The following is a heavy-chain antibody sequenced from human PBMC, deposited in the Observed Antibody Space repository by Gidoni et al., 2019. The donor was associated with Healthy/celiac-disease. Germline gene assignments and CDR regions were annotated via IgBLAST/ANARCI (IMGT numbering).Heavy chain of an antibody. CDR2: IKSKTEGGTA. D-gene: IGHD6-19*01. CDR3: TTVGDRVIAVAGIRGEDY. V-gene: IGHV3-15*01. J-gene: IGHJ4*02. CDR1: GFTFSNVW. Sequence: EVQMVESGGGLVKPGGSLRLSCAASGFTFSNVWMSWVRQAPGKGLEWVGLIKSKTEGGTADYAAPVKGRFTISRDDSKNTLYLQMNSLKTEDTAVYYCTTVGDRVIAVAGIRGEDYWGQGTLVTVSS.